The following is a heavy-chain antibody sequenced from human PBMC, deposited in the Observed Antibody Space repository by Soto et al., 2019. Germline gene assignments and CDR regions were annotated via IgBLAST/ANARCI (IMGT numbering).Heavy chain of an antibody. Sequence: QVQLQQWGAGLLKPSETLSLTCAVSRGSFSGYYWSWVRQFPGKGLEWIGEIIHTGSTNYNPSLKSRVTMSIDTSKKEISLKLSSVTAADTDVYYCARVGQPPSDYWGQGTLVTVSS. V-gene: IGHV4-34*12. D-gene: IGHD2-2*01. CDR2: IIHTGST. CDR1: RGSFSGYY. J-gene: IGHJ4*02. CDR3: ARVGQPPSDY.